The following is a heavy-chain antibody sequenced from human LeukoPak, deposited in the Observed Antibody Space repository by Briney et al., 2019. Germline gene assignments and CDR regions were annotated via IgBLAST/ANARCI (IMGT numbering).Heavy chain of an antibody. CDR1: GFTVSSNY. J-gene: IGHJ4*02. V-gene: IGHV3-53*01. CDR3: ASSRDGYSFDY. CDR2: IYSGSST. D-gene: IGHD5-24*01. Sequence: PGGSLRLSCAASGFTVSSNYMSWVRQAPGKGLEWVSGIYSGSSTYCADSVKGRFTISRDSSMNTLYLQMNSLRAEDTAVYYCASSRDGYSFDYWGQGTLVTVSS.